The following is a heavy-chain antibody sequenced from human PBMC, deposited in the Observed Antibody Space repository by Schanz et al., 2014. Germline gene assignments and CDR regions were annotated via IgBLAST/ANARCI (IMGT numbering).Heavy chain of an antibody. CDR2: IENNANGATT. V-gene: IGHV3-15*04. CDR1: GFTFSSYW. Sequence: EVQLVESGGGLVQPGGSLRLSCAASGFTFSSYWMSWVRQAPGKGLEWVGRIENNANGATTDYAAPVKGRFTVSRDDSRNTLYLQMNTLRTDDTALYYCTTFNNRDALYIWGQGTMVSVSS. CDR3: TTFNNRDALYI. D-gene: IGHD1-20*01. J-gene: IGHJ3*02.